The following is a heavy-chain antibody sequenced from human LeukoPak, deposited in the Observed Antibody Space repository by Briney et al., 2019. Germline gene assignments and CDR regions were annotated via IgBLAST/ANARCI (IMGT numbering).Heavy chain of an antibody. D-gene: IGHD2-2*01. V-gene: IGHV3-21*01. CDR2: ISSSSSYI. CDR1: GFTFSSYS. Sequence: GGSLRLSCAASGFTFSSYSMSWVRQAPGKGLEWVSSISSSSSYIYYADSVKGRFTISRDNAKNSLYLQMNSLRAEDTAVYYCARGSRSCFDYWGQGTLVTVSS. J-gene: IGHJ4*02. CDR3: ARGSRSCFDY.